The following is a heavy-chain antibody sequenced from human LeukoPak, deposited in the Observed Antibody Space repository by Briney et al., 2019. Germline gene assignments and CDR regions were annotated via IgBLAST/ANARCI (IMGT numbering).Heavy chain of an antibody. V-gene: IGHV3-7*04. CDR1: GFTFRSYW. D-gene: IGHD6-13*01. CDR2: IKQDGSEK. Sequence: PGGSLRLSCAASGFTFRSYWMTWVRQAPGKGLEWVANIKQDGSEKYYVDSVKGRFTISRDNAKNSLYLQMNSLRAEDTAVYYCARAGYSDYWGQGTLVTVSS. CDR3: ARAGYSDY. J-gene: IGHJ4*02.